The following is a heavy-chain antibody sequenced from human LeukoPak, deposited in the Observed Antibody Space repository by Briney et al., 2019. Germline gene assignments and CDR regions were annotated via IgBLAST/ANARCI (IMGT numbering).Heavy chain of an antibody. Sequence: GGSLRLSCAASGFTFSSYGMHWVRQAPGKGLEGVAVIWYDGSNKYYADSVKGRFTISRDNSKNTLYLQMNSLRAEDTAVYYCARDRLFQGLDYWGQGTLVTVSS. V-gene: IGHV3-33*01. CDR1: GFTFSSYG. CDR2: IWYDGSNK. J-gene: IGHJ4*02. D-gene: IGHD6-25*01. CDR3: ARDRLFQGLDY.